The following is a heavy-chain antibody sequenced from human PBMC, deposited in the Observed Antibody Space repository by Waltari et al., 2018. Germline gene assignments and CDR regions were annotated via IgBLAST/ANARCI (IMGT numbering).Heavy chain of an antibody. CDR3: AREGRSIAPAGTRRKDFTFDY. J-gene: IGHJ4*02. V-gene: IGHV4-38-2*02. D-gene: IGHD6-13*01. Sequence: QVQLQESGPGLVKPSDTLSLTCAVSGFSISSGYYWGWLRQPPGRGLEWIGSIYHSGSTYYNPSLKSRATISVDTSKNQFSLKLSSVTAADTAVYYCAREGRSIAPAGTRRKDFTFDYWGQGTLVTVSS. CDR1: GFSISSGYY. CDR2: IYHSGST.